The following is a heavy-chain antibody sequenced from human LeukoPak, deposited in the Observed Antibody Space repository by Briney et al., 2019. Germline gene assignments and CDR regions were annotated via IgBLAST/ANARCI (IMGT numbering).Heavy chain of an antibody. CDR3: ASSDYGDYAFDY. V-gene: IGHV4-39*01. CDR2: IYYSGST. D-gene: IGHD4-17*01. J-gene: IGHJ4*02. CDR1: GGSISSSSYY. Sequence: SETLSLTCTVSGGSISSSSYYWGWIRQPPGKGLEWIGSIYYSGSTYYNPSLKSRVTISVDTSKNQFSLKLSSVTAADTAVYYCASSDYGDYAFDYWGQGTLITVSS.